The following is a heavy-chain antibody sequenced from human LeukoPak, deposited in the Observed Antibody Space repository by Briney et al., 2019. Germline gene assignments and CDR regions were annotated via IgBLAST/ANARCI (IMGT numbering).Heavy chain of an antibody. CDR3: ARGYSSSWYPNWFDP. Sequence: SETLSLTCTVSGGSISTSNYYWGWIRQPPGKGLEWIGNIFYSGSTYYSPSLRSRVTISVDTSKNQFSLKLSSVTAADTAVYYCARGYSSSWYPNWFDPWGQGTLVTVSS. CDR2: IFYSGST. V-gene: IGHV4-39*07. CDR1: GGSISTSNYY. J-gene: IGHJ5*02. D-gene: IGHD6-13*01.